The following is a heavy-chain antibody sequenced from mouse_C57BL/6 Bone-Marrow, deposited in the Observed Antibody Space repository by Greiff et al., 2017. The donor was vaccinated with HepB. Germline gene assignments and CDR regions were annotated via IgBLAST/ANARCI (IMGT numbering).Heavy chain of an antibody. CDR2: ISYSGST. D-gene: IGHD1-1*01. Sequence: EVKLVESGPGLAKPSQTLSLTCSVSGYSITSDYRNWIRKFPGNKLEYMGYISYSGSTYYNPSLKSRISITRDTSKNQYYLQLNSVTTEDTATYYCARLITTVPRYFDVWGTGTTVTVSS. CDR3: ARLITTVPRYFDV. CDR1: GYSITSDY. V-gene: IGHV3-8*01. J-gene: IGHJ1*03.